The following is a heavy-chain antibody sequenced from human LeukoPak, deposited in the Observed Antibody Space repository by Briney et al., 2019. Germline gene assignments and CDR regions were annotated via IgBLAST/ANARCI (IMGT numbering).Heavy chain of an antibody. CDR3: VKGMSSGWYPFDY. D-gene: IGHD6-19*01. CDR2: ISWNSGSI. Sequence: GGSLRLSCAASGFTFDDYAMHWVRQAPGKGLEWVSGISWNSGSIGYADSVKGRFTISRDNAKNSLYLQMNSLRAEDMALYYCVKGMSSGWYPFDYWGQGTLVTVSS. J-gene: IGHJ4*02. V-gene: IGHV3-9*03. CDR1: GFTFDDYA.